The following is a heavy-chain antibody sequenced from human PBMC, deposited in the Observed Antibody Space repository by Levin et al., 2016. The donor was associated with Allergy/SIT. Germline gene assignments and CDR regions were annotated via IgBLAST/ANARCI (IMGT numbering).Heavy chain of an antibody. V-gene: IGHV3-33*05. Sequence: WIRQPPGKGLEWVAVISYDGSNKYYADSVKGRFTISRDNAKKSVFLQMNSLRAEDTAVYYCARHYFDSSGNWPFFDLWGQGTLVTVSS. J-gene: IGHJ1*01. D-gene: IGHD3-22*01. CDR3: ARHYFDSSGNWPFFDL. CDR2: ISYDGSNK.